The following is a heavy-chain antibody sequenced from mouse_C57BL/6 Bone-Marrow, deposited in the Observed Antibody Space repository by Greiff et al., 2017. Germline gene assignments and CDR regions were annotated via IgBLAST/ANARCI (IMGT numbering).Heavy chain of an antibody. Sequence: ESGAELVRPGTSVKMSCTASGYTFTNYWIGWAKQRPGHGLEWIGDIYPGGGYTNYNEKFKGKATLTADKSSSTAYMQFSSLTSEDYAIYYCARDQGDYWYFDVWGTGTTVTVSS. J-gene: IGHJ1*03. CDR3: ARDQGDYWYFDV. CDR2: IYPGGGYT. V-gene: IGHV1-63*01. CDR1: GYTFTNYW.